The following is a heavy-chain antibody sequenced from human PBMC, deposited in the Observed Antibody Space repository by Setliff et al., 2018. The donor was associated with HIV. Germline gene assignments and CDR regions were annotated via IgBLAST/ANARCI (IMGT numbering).Heavy chain of an antibody. D-gene: IGHD3-22*01. V-gene: IGHV4-30-4*08. CDR3: ARRVVITTGSYYFDY. Sequence: SETQSLTCTVSGGSISSGDYYWSWIRQPPGKGLEWIGYIYYTGSTYYNPSLKSRVTISVDTSKNQFSLKLSSVTPADTAVYYCARRVVITTGSYYFDYWGQGTLVTVSS. J-gene: IGHJ4*02. CDR1: GGSISSGDYY. CDR2: IYYTGST.